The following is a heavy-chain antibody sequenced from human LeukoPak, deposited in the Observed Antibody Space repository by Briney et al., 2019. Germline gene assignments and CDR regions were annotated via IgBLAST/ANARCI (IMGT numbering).Heavy chain of an antibody. D-gene: IGHD2-8*01. CDR3: ATVAPYCTNGVCYSRSGTDWFDP. J-gene: IGHJ5*02. V-gene: IGHV1-24*01. Sequence: ASVKVSCKASGYTFTSYGISWVRQAPGQGLEWMGGFDPEDGETIYAQKFQGRVTMTEDTSTDTAYMELSSLRSEDTAVYYCATVAPYCTNGVCYSRSGTDWFDPWGQGTLVTVSS. CDR1: GYTFTSYG. CDR2: FDPEDGET.